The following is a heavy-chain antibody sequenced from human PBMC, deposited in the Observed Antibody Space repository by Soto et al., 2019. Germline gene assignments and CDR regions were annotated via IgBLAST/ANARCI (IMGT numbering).Heavy chain of an antibody. Sequence: QVQLVQSGAEVKKPGSSVKVSCKASGGTFSSYAISWVRQAPGQGLEWMGGIIPIFGTASYAQKFQGRVTISADESTSTAYMELSSLRSEDTAVYYCAREAGGEEDGWFDPWGQGTLVTVSS. CDR3: AREAGGEEDGWFDP. CDR2: IIPIFGTA. V-gene: IGHV1-69*01. D-gene: IGHD3-16*01. CDR1: GGTFSSYA. J-gene: IGHJ5*02.